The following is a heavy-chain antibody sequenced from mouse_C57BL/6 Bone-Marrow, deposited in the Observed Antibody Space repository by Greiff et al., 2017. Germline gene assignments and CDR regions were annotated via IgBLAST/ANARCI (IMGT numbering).Heavy chain of an antibody. V-gene: IGHV5-9-1*02. CDR1: GFTFSSYA. CDR2: ISSGGDYI. Sequence: EVQRVESGEGLVKPGGSLKLSCAASGFTFSSYAMSWVRQTPEKRLEWVAYISSGGDYIYYADTLKGRFTISRDNARNTLYLQMSSLKSEDTAMYYCTRITTVVYYYAMGYWSRGTSVTVSS. D-gene: IGHD1-1*01. J-gene: IGHJ4*01. CDR3: TRITTVVYYYAMGY.